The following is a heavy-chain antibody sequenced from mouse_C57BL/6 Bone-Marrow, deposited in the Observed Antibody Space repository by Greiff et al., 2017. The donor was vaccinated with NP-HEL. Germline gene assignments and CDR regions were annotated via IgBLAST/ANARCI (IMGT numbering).Heavy chain of an antibody. CDR1: GYTFTSYG. CDR3: AGCVGPMAY. Sequence: VKLVESGAELARPGASVKLSCKASGYTFTSYGISWVKQRTGQGLEWIGEIYPSSGSTNYNEKFMGKATLTADKSSSTAYMELRSLTSEDASAYFCAGCVGPMAYWGQGTPVTVS. V-gene: IGHV1-81*01. D-gene: IGHD6-5*01. J-gene: IGHJ3*01. CDR2: IYPSSGST.